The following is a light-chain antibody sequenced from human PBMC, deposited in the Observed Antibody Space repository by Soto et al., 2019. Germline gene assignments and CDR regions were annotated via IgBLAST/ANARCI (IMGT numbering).Light chain of an antibody. Sequence: DIQMTQSPSSLSASVGDRVTLTCRASQGISTYLAWYQQKPGKVPKLLIYAASTLQSGVPSRFSGSGSGTDFTLTISSLQPEDVATYYCQKYNSALWTFGQGTKVEIK. CDR3: QKYNSALWT. CDR1: QGISTY. J-gene: IGKJ1*01. CDR2: AAS. V-gene: IGKV1-27*01.